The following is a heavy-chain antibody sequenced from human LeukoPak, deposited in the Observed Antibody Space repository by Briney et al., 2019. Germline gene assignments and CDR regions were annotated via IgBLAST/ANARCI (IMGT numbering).Heavy chain of an antibody. CDR1: GGSFSSYY. D-gene: IGHD3-22*01. Sequence: SETLSLTCTVSGGSFSSYYWSWIRQPPGKGLEWIGYIYYSGSTNYNPSLKSRVTISVDTSKNQFSLKLSSVTAADTAVYYCARERSGYYDSSGYRSEGWFDPWGQGTLVTVSS. V-gene: IGHV4-59*12. J-gene: IGHJ5*02. CDR2: IYYSGST. CDR3: ARERSGYYDSSGYRSEGWFDP.